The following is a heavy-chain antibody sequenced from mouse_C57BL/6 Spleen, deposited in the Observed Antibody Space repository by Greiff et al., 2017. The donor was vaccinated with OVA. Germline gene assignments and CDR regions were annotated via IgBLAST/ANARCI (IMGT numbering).Heavy chain of an antibody. CDR3: ARGIY. V-gene: IGHV3-6*01. J-gene: IGHJ2*01. CDR1: GYSITSGYY. Sequence: VQLQQSGPGLVKPSQSLSLTCSVTGYSITSGYYWNWIRQFPGNKLEWMGYISYDGSNNYNPSLKNRISITRDTSKNQFFLKLNSVTTEDTATYYCARGIYWGQGTTLTVSS. CDR2: ISYDGSN.